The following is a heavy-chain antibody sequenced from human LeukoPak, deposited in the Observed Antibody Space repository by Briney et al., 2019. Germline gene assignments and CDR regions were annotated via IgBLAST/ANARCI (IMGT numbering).Heavy chain of an antibody. D-gene: IGHD5-12*01. Sequence: GGSLILSCAASRFTFSSHRMNSVRQAQGKGLELVSSISSSSSYIYYADSVKGRFTISRDNAKNSLYLQMNSLRAEATAVYYCARVSGIIVAEDFDYWGQGTLVTVSS. CDR3: ARVSGIIVAEDFDY. V-gene: IGHV3-21*01. J-gene: IGHJ4*02. CDR2: ISSSSSYI. CDR1: RFTFSSHR.